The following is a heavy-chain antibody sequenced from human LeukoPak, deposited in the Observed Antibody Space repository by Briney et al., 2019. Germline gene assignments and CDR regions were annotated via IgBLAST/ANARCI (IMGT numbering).Heavy chain of an antibody. CDR2: INPSGGST. V-gene: IGHV1-46*01. J-gene: IGHJ5*02. CDR1: GYTFTSYY. D-gene: IGHD2-2*01. CDR3: ARNPRGVVPAAYFGFDP. Sequence: ASVKVSCKASGYTFTSYYMHWVRQAPGQGLEWMGIINPSGGSTSYAQKFQGRVTMTRDMSTSTVYMELSSLRSEDTAVYYCARNPRGVVPAAYFGFDPWGQGTLVTVSS.